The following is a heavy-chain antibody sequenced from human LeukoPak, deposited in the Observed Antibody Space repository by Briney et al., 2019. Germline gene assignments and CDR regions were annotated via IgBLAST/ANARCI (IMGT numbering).Heavy chain of an antibody. CDR1: GYSFTSYW. CDR3: ARHVGPDYYDSSGYLDY. V-gene: IGHV5-51*01. CDR2: IYPGDSDT. Sequence: GESLKISCKGSGYSFTSYWIGWVRQMPGKGLEWMGIIYPGDSDTRYSPSFQGQVTISADKSISTAYLQWSSLKASDTAMYYCARHVGPDYYDSSGYLDYWSQGTLVTVSS. J-gene: IGHJ4*02. D-gene: IGHD3-22*01.